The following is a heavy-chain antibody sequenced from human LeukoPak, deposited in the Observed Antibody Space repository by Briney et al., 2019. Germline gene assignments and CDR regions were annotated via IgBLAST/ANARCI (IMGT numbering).Heavy chain of an antibody. CDR2: IYYSEST. CDR3: ASLVVAAHYDAFDI. D-gene: IGHD2-15*01. V-gene: IGHV4-59*01. J-gene: IGHJ3*02. Sequence: PSETLSLTCTVSGGSISSYYWSWLRQPPGKGLEWIGYIYYSESTNYNPSLKSRVTISVDTSKNQFSLKLSSVTAADTAVYYCASLVVAAHYDAFDIWGQGTMVTVSS. CDR1: GGSISSYY.